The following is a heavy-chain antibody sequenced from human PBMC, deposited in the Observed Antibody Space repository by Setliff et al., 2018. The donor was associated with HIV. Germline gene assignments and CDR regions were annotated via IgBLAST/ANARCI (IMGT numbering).Heavy chain of an antibody. D-gene: IGHD2-8*01. CDR1: GYTFTNYY. Sequence: ASVKVSCKASGYTFTNYYIHWVRQAPGQGLEWMGRINPSGGSTSYAQKFQGRVTMTRDTSTSTVYMELSSLKASDTAMYYCARLKDVVLMVNDFWGQGTLVTVSS. V-gene: IGHV1-46*01. CDR3: ARLKDVVLMVNDF. J-gene: IGHJ4*02. CDR2: INPSGGST.